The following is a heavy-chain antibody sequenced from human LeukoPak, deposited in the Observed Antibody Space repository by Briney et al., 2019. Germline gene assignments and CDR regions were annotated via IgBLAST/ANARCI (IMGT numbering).Heavy chain of an antibody. CDR2: IYTSGST. J-gene: IGHJ4*02. Sequence: TSQTLSLACSVSGRSISSGSYDWSWIRPPAGEGLEWIGRIYTSGSTNYNPSLKSRVTILVDTSKNQFSLKLSSVTAADTAVYYCARAIVTLIDYWGQGTLVTVSS. D-gene: IGHD4-11*01. CDR1: GRSISSGSYD. V-gene: IGHV4-61*02. CDR3: ARAIVTLIDY.